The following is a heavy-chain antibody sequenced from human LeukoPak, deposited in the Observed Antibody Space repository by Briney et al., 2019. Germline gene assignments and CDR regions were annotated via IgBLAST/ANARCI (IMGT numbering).Heavy chain of an antibody. CDR3: AIDIDSSGEEGGTAFDI. CDR1: GGTFSSYA. CDR2: IIPIFGTA. D-gene: IGHD3-22*01. J-gene: IGHJ3*02. V-gene: IGHV1-69*01. Sequence: GSSVKVSCKASGGTFSSYAISWVRQAPGQGLEWMGGIIPIFGTANYAQKFQGRVTITADESTSTAYMELSSLRSEDTAVYYCAIDIDSSGEEGGTAFDIWGQGTMVTVSS.